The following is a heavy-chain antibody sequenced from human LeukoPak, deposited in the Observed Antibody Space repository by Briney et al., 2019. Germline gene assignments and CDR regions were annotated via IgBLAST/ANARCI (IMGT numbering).Heavy chain of an antibody. J-gene: IGHJ4*02. CDR3: ARDGHFDY. Sequence: SVKVSCKASGGTFSSYAISWVRQAPGQGLEWMGRIIPILGIANYAQKFQGRVTITADKSTSTAYMELSSLRSEDTAVYYFARDGHFDYWGQGTLVTVSS. CDR1: GGTFSSYA. CDR2: IIPILGIA. V-gene: IGHV1-69*04.